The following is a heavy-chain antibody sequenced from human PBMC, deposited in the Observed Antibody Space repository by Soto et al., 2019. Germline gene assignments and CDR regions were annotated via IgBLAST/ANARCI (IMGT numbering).Heavy chain of an antibody. D-gene: IGHD3-16*01. CDR1: GASISSSNYY. CDR3: ARHQRYVHWSAP. CDR2: IYYSGST. Sequence: HLQLLESGPGLVKPSETLSLTCTVSGASISSSNYYWDWIRQPPGKGLEWIGSIYYSGSTYYNPSLKMRVLISVKTTNNHSSLKLNSVTAADTAVYFCARHQRYVHWSAPWVQGTLVTVSS. J-gene: IGHJ5*02. V-gene: IGHV4-39*01.